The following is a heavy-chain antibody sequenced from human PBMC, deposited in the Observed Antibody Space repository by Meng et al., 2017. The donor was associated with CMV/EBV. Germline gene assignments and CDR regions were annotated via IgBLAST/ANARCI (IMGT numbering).Heavy chain of an antibody. D-gene: IGHD4-17*01. J-gene: IGHJ4*02. Sequence: GESLKISCAASGFTFSSYWMSWVRQAPGKGLEWVANIKQDGSEKYYVDSVKGRFTISRDNAKNSLYLQMNSLRAEDTAVYYCARAPYGDYGLDYWGQGTLVTVSS. CDR1: GFTFSSYW. CDR3: ARAPYGDYGLDY. V-gene: IGHV3-7*01. CDR2: IKQDGSEK.